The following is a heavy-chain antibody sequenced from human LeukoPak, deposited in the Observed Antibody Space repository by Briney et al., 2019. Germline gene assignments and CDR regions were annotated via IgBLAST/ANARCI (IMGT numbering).Heavy chain of an antibody. CDR3: ARDMVQGEASGYYSDAFDI. J-gene: IGHJ3*02. Sequence: SETLSLTCTVSGGSISSSSYYWGWIRQPPGKGLEWIGSIYYTGNTYYNPSLKSRVTISVDTSKNQFSLKLSSVTAADTAVYYCARDMVQGEASGYYSDAFDIWGQGTMVTVSS. D-gene: IGHD3-22*01. CDR1: GGSISSSSYY. CDR2: IYYTGNT. V-gene: IGHV4-39*07.